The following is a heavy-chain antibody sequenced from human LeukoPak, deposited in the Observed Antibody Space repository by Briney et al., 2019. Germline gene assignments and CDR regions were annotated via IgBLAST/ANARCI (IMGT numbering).Heavy chain of an antibody. D-gene: IGHD3-10*01. CDR3: ANTYALGNYYKGGFDP. J-gene: IGHJ5*02. CDR1: GYTFSDYY. CDR2: INPNGGVT. V-gene: IGHV1-2*02. Sequence: ASVKVSCKAAGYTFSDYYIHWVRQAPGQGLEWMGWINPNGGVTNYAQKFRGRVTVTRDTSITSAYMELSRLRSDDTAVYYCANTYALGNYYKGGFDPWGQGTLVTVSS.